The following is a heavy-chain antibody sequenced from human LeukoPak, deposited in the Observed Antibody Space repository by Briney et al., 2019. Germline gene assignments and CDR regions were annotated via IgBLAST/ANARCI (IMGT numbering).Heavy chain of an antibody. CDR2: INAGNGNT. V-gene: IGHV1-3*01. CDR3: ARAENRYFDY. J-gene: IGHJ4*02. D-gene: IGHD2/OR15-2a*01. CDR1: GYTFTSYT. Sequence: GASVTVSCKGSGYTFTSYTMHWVRQAPGQRLEWMGWINAGNGNTKYSQKFQGRVTITRDTSASTAYMELSSLRSEDTAVYYCARAENRYFDYWGQGTLVTVSS.